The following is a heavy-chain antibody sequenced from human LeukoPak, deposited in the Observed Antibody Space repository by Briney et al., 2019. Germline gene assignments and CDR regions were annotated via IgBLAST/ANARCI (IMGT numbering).Heavy chain of an antibody. CDR1: GFTFSSYA. V-gene: IGHV3-30-3*01. Sequence: GGSLRLSCAASGFTFSSYAMHWVRQAPGKGLEWVAVISYDGSNKYYADSVKGRFTISRDNSKNTLYLQMNSLRAEDTAVYYCAREEWDEGYFDYWGQGTLVTVSS. J-gene: IGHJ4*02. CDR2: ISYDGSNK. CDR3: AREEWDEGYFDY. D-gene: IGHD1-26*01.